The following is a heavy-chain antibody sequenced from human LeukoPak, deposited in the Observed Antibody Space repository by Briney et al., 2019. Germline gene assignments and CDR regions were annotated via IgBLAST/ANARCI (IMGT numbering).Heavy chain of an antibody. CDR3: ARLSKPGDY. J-gene: IGHJ4*02. CDR2: ISSSSSYI. CDR1: GIIFSSYA. Sequence: GGSLRLSCAASGIIFSSYAMSWARQAPGKGLEWVSSISSSSSYIYYADSVKGRFTISRDNAKNSLYLQMNSLRAEDTAVYYCARLSKPGDYWGQGTLVTVSS. D-gene: IGHD1-14*01. V-gene: IGHV3-21*01.